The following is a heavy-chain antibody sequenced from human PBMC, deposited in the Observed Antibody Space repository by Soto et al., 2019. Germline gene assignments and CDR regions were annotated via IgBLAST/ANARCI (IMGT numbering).Heavy chain of an antibody. V-gene: IGHV3-30*18. J-gene: IGHJ4*02. CDR3: AKDLSGSWTIDY. CDR2: IAYHGSNE. Sequence: RLSCAASGFTFNSCGMHWVRQAPGKGLEWVAAIAYHGSNEAYADSVKGRFTISKEKSKNTLYLHMNSLRPEDAAVYHWAKDLSGSWTIDYWGQGTLVTVPS. D-gene: IGHD3-3*01. CDR1: GFTFNSCG.